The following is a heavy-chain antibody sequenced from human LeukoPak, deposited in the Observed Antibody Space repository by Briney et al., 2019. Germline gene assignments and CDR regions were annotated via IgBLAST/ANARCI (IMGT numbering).Heavy chain of an antibody. CDR2: INPNSGGT. CDR1: GYTFTGYY. J-gene: IGHJ4*02. Sequence: GASVKVSCKASGYTFTGYYMHWVRQAPGQGLEWMGWINPNSGGTNYAQKSQGRVTITRDTSISTAYMGLSRLRSDDTAVYYCARVRHSSGWYGGAGYWGQGTLVTVSS. D-gene: IGHD6-19*01. CDR3: ARVRHSSGWYGGAGY. V-gene: IGHV1-2*02.